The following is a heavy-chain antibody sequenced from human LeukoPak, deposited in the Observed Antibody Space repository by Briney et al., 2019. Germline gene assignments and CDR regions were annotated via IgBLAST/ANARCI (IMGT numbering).Heavy chain of an antibody. CDR1: GYTFSNHW. J-gene: IGHJ4*02. CDR3: ARHSTRPNWYSPIDY. Sequence: GESLKISCKTSGYTFSNHWIGWVRQMPGKGLEWMGIIYPGPGAGPGGSNPIYSPSFQGQVTISADNSITTAYLQWSSLKASXXXXXXCARHSTRPNWYSPIDYWGQGTLVTVSS. D-gene: IGHD2-21*01. CDR2: IYPGPGAGPGGSNP. V-gene: IGHV5-51*01.